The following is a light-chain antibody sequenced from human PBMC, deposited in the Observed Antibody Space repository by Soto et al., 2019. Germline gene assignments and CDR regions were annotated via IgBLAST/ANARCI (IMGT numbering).Light chain of an antibody. CDR3: QHFGTSPLT. J-gene: IGKJ4*01. V-gene: IGKV3-20*01. Sequence: EIVLTQSPGTLSLSPGERATLSCRASQSLSSRSLAWYQQRPGQAPRLLIYSASSRATGIPDRFTGSGSGTDFTLTISSLDPEDFALYYCQHFGTSPLTFGGGTKVEIK. CDR2: SAS. CDR1: QSLSSRS.